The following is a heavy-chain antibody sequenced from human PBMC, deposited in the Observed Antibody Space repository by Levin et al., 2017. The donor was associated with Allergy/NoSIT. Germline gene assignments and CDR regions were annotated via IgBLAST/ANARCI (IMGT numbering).Heavy chain of an antibody. D-gene: IGHD2-15*01. Sequence: GESLKISCKGSGSSFTNYWIGWVRQMPGQGLEWMGIIYPGDSDTRYSPSFQGQVTISADKSISTAYLQWSSLKASDTAMDYCAWNWGSGGSCYYHYWGQGTLVTVSS. CDR2: IYPGDSDT. V-gene: IGHV5-51*01. J-gene: IGHJ4*02. CDR3: AWNWGSGGSCYYHY. CDR1: GSSFTNYW.